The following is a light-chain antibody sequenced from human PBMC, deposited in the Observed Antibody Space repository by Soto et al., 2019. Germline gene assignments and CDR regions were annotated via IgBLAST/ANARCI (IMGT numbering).Light chain of an antibody. Sequence: DIPLTQSPSFLSASVGDRVTITCRASQGISSYLAWYQQTPGKAPKLLIYASSTLQSGVPSRFSGSGSGTEFTLTISSLQPEDFATYSCQQLNTFPVTFGQGTRLDI. CDR3: QQLNTFPVT. V-gene: IGKV1-9*01. J-gene: IGKJ5*01. CDR2: ASS. CDR1: QGISSY.